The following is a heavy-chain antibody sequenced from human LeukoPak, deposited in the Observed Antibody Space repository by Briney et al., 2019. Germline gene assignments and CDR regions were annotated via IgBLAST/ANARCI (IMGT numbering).Heavy chain of an antibody. V-gene: IGHV7-4-1*02. CDR1: GYTFSSYD. CDR3: TREGVRLFAFDV. D-gene: IGHD2-8*01. CDR2: INTETGNP. Sequence: ASVKVSCKASGYTFSSYDINWVRQAPGQGLEWMGWINTETGNPTYAQGFTGRFVISFDTSVSTAYLQTSNLKAEDNALYFCTREGVRLFAFDVWGQGTLVTVSS. J-gene: IGHJ3*01.